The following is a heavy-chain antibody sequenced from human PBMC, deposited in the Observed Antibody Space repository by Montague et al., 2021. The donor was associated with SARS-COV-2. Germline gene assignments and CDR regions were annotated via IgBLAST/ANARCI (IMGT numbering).Heavy chain of an antibody. CDR3: ARMGSSWYVRYYYYYGMDV. J-gene: IGHJ6*02. CDR1: GFPFGSYW. CDR2: IKQDGSEK. Sequence: SLRLSCAASGFPFGSYWMSWFRQAPGKGLEWAANIKQDGSEKYYVDSVKGRFTISRDNAKNSLYLQMNSLRAEDTAVYYCARMGSSWYVRYYYYYGMDVWGQGTTVTVSS. D-gene: IGHD6-13*01. V-gene: IGHV3-7*01.